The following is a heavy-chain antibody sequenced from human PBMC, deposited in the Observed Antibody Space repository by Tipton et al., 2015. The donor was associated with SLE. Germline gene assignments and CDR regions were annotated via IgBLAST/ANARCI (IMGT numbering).Heavy chain of an antibody. J-gene: IGHJ6*02. V-gene: IGHV4-61*02. CDR3: ARDIYYGMDV. Sequence: TLSLTCTVSGDSISSGNYYWSWIRQPAGKKLEWIGRLHTSGNTNYNPSLRSRVTISLDTSNNQFSLKLNSVTAADTAVYYCARDIYYGMDVWGQGTTVTVSS. CDR1: GDSISSGNYY. CDR2: LHTSGNT.